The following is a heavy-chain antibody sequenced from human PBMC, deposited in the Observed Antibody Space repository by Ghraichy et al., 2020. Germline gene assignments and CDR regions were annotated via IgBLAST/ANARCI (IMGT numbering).Heavy chain of an antibody. CDR3: ARASTVVRFYYYDGMDV. Sequence: GGSLRLSCVGSGFTFGSYSMNWVRQSPGKGLEWVSYITSRSRTKSYADSVKGRFTISRDNAQNSLYLQMHSLRDDDTAVYYCARASTVVRFYYYDGMDVWGQGTTVTVSS. CDR2: ITSRSRTK. D-gene: IGHD4-23*01. CDR1: GFTFGSYS. V-gene: IGHV3-48*02. J-gene: IGHJ6*02.